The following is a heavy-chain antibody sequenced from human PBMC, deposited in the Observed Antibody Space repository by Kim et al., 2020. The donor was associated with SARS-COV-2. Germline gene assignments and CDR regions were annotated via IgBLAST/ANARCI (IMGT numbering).Heavy chain of an antibody. Sequence: GSLRLSCAASGFPFTGYTMNFFFHSLFYLLEWVSGIIGSGGATYYADSVKGRFTISRDNSKNTLYLHMNTLRADDTAVYYCAKGFGGDRAYWGQGTLVTVSS. CDR2: IIGSGGAT. CDR3: AKGFGGDRAY. J-gene: IGHJ4*02. CDR1: GFPFTGYT. D-gene: IGHD2-21*01. V-gene: IGHV3-23*01.